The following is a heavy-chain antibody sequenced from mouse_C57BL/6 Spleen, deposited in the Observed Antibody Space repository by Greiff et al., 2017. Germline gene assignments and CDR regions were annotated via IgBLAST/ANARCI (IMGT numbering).Heavy chain of an antibody. D-gene: IGHD1-1*01. V-gene: IGHV1-80*01. CDR3: ARGGTTVPHFDY. Sequence: QVQLQQSGAELVKPGASVKISCKASGYAFSSSWLNWVKQRPGKGLEWIGQIYPGDGDTNYNGKFKGKATLTADKSSSTAYMQLSSLTSEDSAVYFCARGGTTVPHFDYWGQGTTRTVSA. J-gene: IGHJ2*01. CDR1: GYAFSSSW. CDR2: IYPGDGDT.